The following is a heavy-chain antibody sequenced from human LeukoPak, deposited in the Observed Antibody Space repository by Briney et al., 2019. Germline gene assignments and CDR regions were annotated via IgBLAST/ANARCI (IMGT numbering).Heavy chain of an antibody. V-gene: IGHV4-4*07. CDR1: GGSISSYY. J-gene: IGHJ5*02. CDR3: ARDGADYYGSGSYSPS. Sequence: PSETLSLTRTVSGGSISSYYWSWIRQPAGKGLEWIGRIYTSGSTNYNPSLKSRVTMSVDTSKNQFSLKLSSVTAADTAVYYCARDGADYYGSGSYSPSWGQGTLVTVSS. D-gene: IGHD3-10*01. CDR2: IYTSGST.